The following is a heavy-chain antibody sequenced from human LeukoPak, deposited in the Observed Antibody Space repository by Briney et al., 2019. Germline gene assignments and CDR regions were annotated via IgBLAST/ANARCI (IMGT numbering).Heavy chain of an antibody. CDR2: ISAYNGNT. Sequence: ASVKVSCKASGYTFTSYGISWVRRAPGQGLEWMGWISAYNGNTNYAQKLQGRVTMTTDTSTSTAYMELRSLRSDDTAVYYCARDLQAAAGIFNYYYGMDVWGQGTTVTVSS. CDR1: GYTFTSYG. CDR3: ARDLQAAAGIFNYYYGMDV. V-gene: IGHV1-18*01. J-gene: IGHJ6*02. D-gene: IGHD6-13*01.